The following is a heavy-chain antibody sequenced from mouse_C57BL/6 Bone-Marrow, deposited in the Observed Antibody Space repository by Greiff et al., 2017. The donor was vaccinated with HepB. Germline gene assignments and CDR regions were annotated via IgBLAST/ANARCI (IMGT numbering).Heavy chain of an antibody. V-gene: IGHV5-4*01. J-gene: IGHJ1*03. CDR3: ARDRRYYGPKGGYFDV. D-gene: IGHD1-1*01. Sequence: EVMLVESGGGLVKPGGSLKLSCAASGFTFSSYAMSWVRQTPEKRLEWVATISDGGSYTYYPDNVKGRFTISRDNAKNNLYLQMSHLKTEDTAMYYCARDRRYYGPKGGYFDVWGTGTTVTVSS. CDR2: ISDGGSYT. CDR1: GFTFSSYA.